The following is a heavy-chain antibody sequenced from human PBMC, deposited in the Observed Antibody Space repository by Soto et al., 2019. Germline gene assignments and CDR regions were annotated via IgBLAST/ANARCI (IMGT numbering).Heavy chain of an antibody. CDR2: ISSTTDTI. CDR1: GFTFKTFV. Sequence: GGSLRLSCAASGFTFKTFVMNWVRQAPGKGLEWVSYISSTTDTINFADSVRGRFTISRDNAKNSMFLQMDSLRDADTAVYYCVRQRGVMTDFAYFDSWGQGTLVTVSS. V-gene: IGHV3-48*02. D-gene: IGHD2-21*02. J-gene: IGHJ4*02. CDR3: VRQRGVMTDFAYFDS.